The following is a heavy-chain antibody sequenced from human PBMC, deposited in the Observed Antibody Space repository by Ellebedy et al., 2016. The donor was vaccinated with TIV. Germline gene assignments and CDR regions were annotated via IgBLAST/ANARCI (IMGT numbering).Heavy chain of an antibody. Sequence: PGGSLRLSCAASGFGFSGYWMHWVRQAPGKGLVWVSRINAEGTTTNYADSVKGLFTISRDNAKNTLFLQMNSLRAEDTAVYYCARDSATVIQGWGASDIWGQGTMVTVSS. CDR2: INAEGTTT. D-gene: IGHD5-18*01. J-gene: IGHJ3*02. CDR1: GFGFSGYW. CDR3: ARDSATVIQGWGASDI. V-gene: IGHV3-74*01.